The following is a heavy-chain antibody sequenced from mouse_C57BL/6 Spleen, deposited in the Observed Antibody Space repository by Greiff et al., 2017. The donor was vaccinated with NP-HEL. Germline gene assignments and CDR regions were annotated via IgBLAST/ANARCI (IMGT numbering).Heavy chain of an antibody. J-gene: IGHJ1*03. D-gene: IGHD4-1*01. V-gene: IGHV1-69*01. CDR1: GYTFTSYW. CDR3: ARSGTFHEGYFDV. Sequence: QVQLQQSGAELVMPGASVKLSCKASGYTFTSYWMHWVKQRPGQGLEWIGEIDPSDSYTNYNQKFKGKSTLTVDKSSSTAYMQLSSLTSEDSAVYYCARSGTFHEGYFDVWGTGTTVTVSS. CDR2: IDPSDSYT.